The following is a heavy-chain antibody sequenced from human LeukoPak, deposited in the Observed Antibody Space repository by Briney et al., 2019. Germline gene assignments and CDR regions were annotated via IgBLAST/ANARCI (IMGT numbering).Heavy chain of an antibody. Sequence: SETLSLTCTVSGGSISSYYWSWIRQPPGKGLEWIGYIYYSGYTNYNPSLKSRVTISVDTSKNQFSLKLSSVTAADTAVYYCARQEQQLIYNWFDPWGQGTLVTVSS. D-gene: IGHD6-13*01. J-gene: IGHJ5*02. CDR3: ARQEQQLIYNWFDP. CDR1: GGSISSYY. V-gene: IGHV4-59*01. CDR2: IYYSGYT.